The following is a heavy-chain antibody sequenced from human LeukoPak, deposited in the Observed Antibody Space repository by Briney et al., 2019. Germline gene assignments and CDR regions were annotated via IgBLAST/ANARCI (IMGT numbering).Heavy chain of an antibody. Sequence: PSETLSLTCAVSDYSISNDYYWGWIRQPPGKGLEWIGSIYYSGSTYYNPSPKSRVTISVDTSKNQFSLKLSSVTAADTAVYYCARPTYDSSGPWGQGTLVTVSS. CDR1: DYSISNDYY. J-gene: IGHJ5*02. CDR2: IYYSGST. D-gene: IGHD3-22*01. V-gene: IGHV4-38-2*01. CDR3: ARPTYDSSGP.